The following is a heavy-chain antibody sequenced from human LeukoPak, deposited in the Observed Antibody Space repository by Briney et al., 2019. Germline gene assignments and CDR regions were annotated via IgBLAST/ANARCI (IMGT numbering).Heavy chain of an antibody. D-gene: IGHD6-13*01. Sequence: ASVKVSCKASGYTFTGYYMHWVRQAPGKGLEWMGWINPNSGGTNYAQKFQGRVTMTRDTSISTAYMELSRLRSDDTAVYYCARVDVAAAGIVSFDIWGQGTMVTVSS. CDR3: ARVDVAAAGIVSFDI. CDR2: INPNSGGT. J-gene: IGHJ3*02. CDR1: GYTFTGYY. V-gene: IGHV1-2*02.